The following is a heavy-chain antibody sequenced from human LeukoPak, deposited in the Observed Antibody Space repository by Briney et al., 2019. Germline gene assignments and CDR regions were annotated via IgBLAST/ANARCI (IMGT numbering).Heavy chain of an antibody. Sequence: GASVKVSCKASGYTSTGYYMHWVRQAPGQGLEWMGWINPNSGDTNYAQKFQGRVTMTRDTSISTAYMELSRLRSDDTAVYYCARDSGRGSYRFDYWGQGTLVTVSS. CDR3: ARDSGRGSYRFDY. V-gene: IGHV1-2*02. CDR2: INPNSGDT. D-gene: IGHD3-16*02. J-gene: IGHJ4*02. CDR1: GYTSTGYY.